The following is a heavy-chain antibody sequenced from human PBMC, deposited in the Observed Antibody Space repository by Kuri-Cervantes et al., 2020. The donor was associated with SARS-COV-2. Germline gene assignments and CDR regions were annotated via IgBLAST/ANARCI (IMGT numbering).Heavy chain of an antibody. CDR2: ISYIGST. J-gene: IGHJ4*02. Sequence: SETLSLTCTVSGGSIRSGEYYWSWVRQPPGKGLEWIGYISYIGSTFYHPSLKSRVTISSDTSRNHFSLRLTSVTAADTAVYFCARGLGYSYGRRSPQGDFWGQGILVTVSS. CDR1: GGSIRSGEYY. V-gene: IGHV4-30-4*08. CDR3: ARGLGYSYGRRSPQGDF. D-gene: IGHD5-18*01.